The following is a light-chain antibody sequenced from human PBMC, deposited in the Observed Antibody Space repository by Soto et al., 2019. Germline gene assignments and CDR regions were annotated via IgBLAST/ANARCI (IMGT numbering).Light chain of an antibody. J-gene: IGLJ1*01. Sequence: SALTQPASVSGSPGQSITISCTGTSSDVGGYNYVSWYQQHPGKAPKLMIYEVNYRPSGVSNRFSGSKSGNTASLTISGLQAEDEADYYCSAYTSSSSHYVFGIGLKVAVL. CDR1: SSDVGGYNY. CDR2: EVN. V-gene: IGLV2-14*01. CDR3: SAYTSSSSHYV.